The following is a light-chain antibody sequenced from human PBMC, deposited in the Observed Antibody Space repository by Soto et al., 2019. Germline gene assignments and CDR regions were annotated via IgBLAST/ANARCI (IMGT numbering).Light chain of an antibody. CDR1: QGISSY. CDR2: GAS. Sequence: DIQLTQSPSFLSASVGDRVTITCRASQGISSYLAWYQQKPRKAPEVLIFGASTLQSGVPSRFSGSGSGTEFTLTISSLQPEDFETYYCQQLMSYPITFGQGTRLEIK. J-gene: IGKJ5*01. V-gene: IGKV1-9*01. CDR3: QQLMSYPIT.